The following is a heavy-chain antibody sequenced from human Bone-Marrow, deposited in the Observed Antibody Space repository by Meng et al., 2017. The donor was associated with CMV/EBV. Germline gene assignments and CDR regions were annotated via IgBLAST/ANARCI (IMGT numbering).Heavy chain of an antibody. CDR1: GFTFSDYY. J-gene: IGHJ4*02. D-gene: IGHD5-24*01. CDR3: ARDGVGRDGYFDY. V-gene: IGHV3-11*01. CDR2: ISSSGSTI. Sequence: GESLKISCAASGFTFSDYYMSWIRQAPGKGLEWVSYISSSGSTIYYADSVKGRFTISRDNAKNSLYRQMNSLRAEDTAVYYCARDGVGRDGYFDYWGQGTLVTVSS.